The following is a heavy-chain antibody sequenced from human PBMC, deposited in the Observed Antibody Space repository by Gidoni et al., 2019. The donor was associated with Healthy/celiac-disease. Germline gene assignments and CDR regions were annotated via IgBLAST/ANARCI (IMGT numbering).Heavy chain of an antibody. Sequence: QVQLVECGGGLVKPGGSMRLSCAASGFTFSDYYMSWIRQAPGKGLEWDTYIGSSSSTIYDTDSMKGRFTISRDNAKNSLYLQMNSLGAEDTAVYYCASHNYDYSYYWGQGTLVTVSS. V-gene: IGHV3-11*01. CDR2: IGSSSSTI. CDR3: ASHNYDYSYY. CDR1: GFTFSDYY. J-gene: IGHJ4*02. D-gene: IGHD4-4*01.